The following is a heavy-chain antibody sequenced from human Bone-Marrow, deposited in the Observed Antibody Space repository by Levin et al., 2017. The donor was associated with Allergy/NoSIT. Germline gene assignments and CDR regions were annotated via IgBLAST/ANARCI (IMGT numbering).Heavy chain of an antibody. CDR3: AKERFWSGQNWYFDL. D-gene: IGHD3-3*01. CDR2: ISLNSGSI. CDR1: GFTFDDYA. J-gene: IGHJ2*01. Sequence: GGSLRLSCAASGFTFDDYAMHWVRQAPGKGLEWVSGISLNSGSIGYADSVKGRFTISRDNAKNSLYLQMNSLRAEDTALYYCAKERFWSGQNWYFDLWGRGTLVTVSS. V-gene: IGHV3-9*01.